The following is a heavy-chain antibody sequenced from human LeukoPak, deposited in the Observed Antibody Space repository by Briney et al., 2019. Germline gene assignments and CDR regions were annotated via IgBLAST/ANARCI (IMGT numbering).Heavy chain of an antibody. CDR2: ISYDGSNK. J-gene: IGHJ4*02. CDR3: AKDQTAMAPAPVGY. Sequence: PGGSLRLSCAASGFTFSSYSMNWVRQAPGKGLEWVAVISYDGSNKYYADSVKGRFTISRDNSKNTLYLQMNSLRAEDTAVYYCAKDQTAMAPAPVGYWGQGTLVTVSS. D-gene: IGHD5-18*01. V-gene: IGHV3-30*18. CDR1: GFTFSSYS.